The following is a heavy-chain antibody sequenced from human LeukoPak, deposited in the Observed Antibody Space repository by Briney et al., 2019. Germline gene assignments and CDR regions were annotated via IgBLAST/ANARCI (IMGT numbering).Heavy chain of an antibody. Sequence: DSVKVSCKASGYTFDNFYIHWVRQAPGQGPEWMGWINGNDGSTKYAQKSQGRVTMTRVTAIVTVYMDLSGLRPDDTAIYYCARDEGSTYNQLDFWGQGTLVTVSS. CDR2: INGNDGST. V-gene: IGHV1-2*02. CDR1: GYTFDNFY. CDR3: ARDEGSTYNQLDF. J-gene: IGHJ4*02. D-gene: IGHD1-14*01.